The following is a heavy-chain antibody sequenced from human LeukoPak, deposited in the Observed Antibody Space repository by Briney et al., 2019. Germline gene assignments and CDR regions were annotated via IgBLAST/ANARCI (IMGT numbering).Heavy chain of an antibody. CDR3: AKRGVVIRVILVGFHKEAYYFDS. Sequence: RGSLRLSCAVSGITLSNYGMSWVRQAPGKGLEWVAGISGSGGGTNYADSVKGRFTISRDNPKNTLYLQMKSLRAEDTAVYFCAKRGVVIRVILVGFHKEAYYFDSWGQGALVTVSS. D-gene: IGHD3-22*01. CDR1: GITLSNYG. J-gene: IGHJ4*02. CDR2: ISGSGGGT. V-gene: IGHV3-23*01.